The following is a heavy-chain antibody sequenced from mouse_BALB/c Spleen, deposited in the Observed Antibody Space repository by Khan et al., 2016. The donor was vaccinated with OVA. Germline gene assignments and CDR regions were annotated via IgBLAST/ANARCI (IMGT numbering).Heavy chain of an antibody. J-gene: IGHJ1*01. CDR2: INPNNDGT. CDR3: ARRSYWYFDV. V-gene: IGHV1S136*01. Sequence: VRLQQSGPELVKPGASVKMSCKASGYTFTSYVMHWVKQKPGQGLEWIGYINPNNDGTKYNEKFKGKATLTSDKSSSTAYMELSSLTYGDSAVYYCARRSYWYFDVWGAGTTVTVSS. CDR1: GYTFTSYV.